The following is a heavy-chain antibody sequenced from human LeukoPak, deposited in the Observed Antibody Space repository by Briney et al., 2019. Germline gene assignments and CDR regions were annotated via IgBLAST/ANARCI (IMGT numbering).Heavy chain of an antibody. CDR1: GFTFSSYA. V-gene: IGHV3-30-3*01. D-gene: IGHD3-22*01. CDR2: ISYDGSNK. J-gene: IGHJ4*02. Sequence: GGSLRLSCAASGFTFSSYAMHWVRQAPGKGLEWVAVISYDGSNKYYADSVKGRFTISRDNSKNTLYLQMNSLRAEDTAVYYCAGDSGDSSGYYPPPFDYWGQGTLVTVSS. CDR3: AGDSGDSSGYYPPPFDY.